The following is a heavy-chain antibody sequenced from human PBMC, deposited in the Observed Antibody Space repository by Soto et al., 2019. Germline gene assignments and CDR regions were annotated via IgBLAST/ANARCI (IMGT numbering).Heavy chain of an antibody. J-gene: IGHJ4*02. CDR3: ARVGSGYEFRGYDSGGYLS. D-gene: IGHD3-22*01. Sequence: QVQLVQSGAEVKKPGSSVKVSCKASGGTFSSYAISWVRQAPGQGLEWMGGIIPIFGTANYAQKFQGRVTTTADESTSTAYMELSSVRSEDTAVYYCARVGSGYEFRGYDSGGYLSWGQGALVTVSS. CDR2: IIPIFGTA. V-gene: IGHV1-69*12. CDR1: GGTFSSYA.